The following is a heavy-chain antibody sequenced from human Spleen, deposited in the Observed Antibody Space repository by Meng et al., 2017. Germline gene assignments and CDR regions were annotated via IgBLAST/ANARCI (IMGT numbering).Heavy chain of an antibody. J-gene: IGHJ6*02. CDR1: GFTFSSYA. Sequence: GGSLRLSCAASGFTFSSYAMSWVRQAPGKGLEWVSAISGSGGSTYYADSVKGRFTISRDNAKRSLYLQMNSLRAEDTAVYYCARAYYDIMTGYDRGMDVWGQGTTVTVSS. CDR2: ISGSGGST. V-gene: IGHV3-23*01. CDR3: ARAYYDIMTGYDRGMDV. D-gene: IGHD3-9*01.